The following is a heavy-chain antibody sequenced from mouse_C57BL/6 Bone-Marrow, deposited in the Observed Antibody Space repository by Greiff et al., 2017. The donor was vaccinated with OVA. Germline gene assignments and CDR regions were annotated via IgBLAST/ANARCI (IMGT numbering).Heavy chain of an antibody. Sequence: EVKVIESGGDLVKPGGSLKLSCAASGFTFSSYGMSWVRQTPDKRLEWVATISSGGSYTYYPDSVKGRFTISRDNAKNTLYLQMSSLKSEDTAMYYCARQGGNYVGYYAMDYWGQGTSVTVSS. V-gene: IGHV5-6*01. J-gene: IGHJ4*01. CDR1: GFTFSSYG. D-gene: IGHD2-1*01. CDR3: ARQGGNYVGYYAMDY. CDR2: ISSGGSYT.